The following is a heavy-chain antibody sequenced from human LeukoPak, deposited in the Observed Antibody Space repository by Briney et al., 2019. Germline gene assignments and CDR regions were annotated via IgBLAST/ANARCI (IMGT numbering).Heavy chain of an antibody. V-gene: IGHV3-7*01. D-gene: IGHD3-3*02. Sequence: GGSLRLSCAASGFTFSSYWMTWVRQAPGKGLEWVANIKRDGSEKSYVDSVRGRFTISRDNAKNSLYLQMDSLRAEDTAVYYCERYISTGDWGQGTLVTVSS. CDR1: GFTFSSYW. CDR2: IKRDGSEK. J-gene: IGHJ4*02. CDR3: ERYISTGD.